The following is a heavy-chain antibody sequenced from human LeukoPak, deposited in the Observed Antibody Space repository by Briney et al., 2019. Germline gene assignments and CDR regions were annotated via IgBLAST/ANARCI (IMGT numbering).Heavy chain of an antibody. CDR2: ISWNSGHI. CDR1: GFTFDDYA. D-gene: IGHD3-16*02. CDR3: ARDVERHLVSSVDYYFYGMDV. Sequence: GGSLRLSCAASGFTFDDYAMHWVRKAPGKGMEWVSSISWNSGHIGYADSVKGRFTISRDNAKNSLYLQMNSLRAEDTALYFCARDVERHLVSSVDYYFYGMDVWGQGTTVTVSS. V-gene: IGHV3-9*01. J-gene: IGHJ6*02.